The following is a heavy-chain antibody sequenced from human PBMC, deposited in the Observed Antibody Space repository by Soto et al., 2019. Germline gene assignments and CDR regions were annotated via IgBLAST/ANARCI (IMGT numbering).Heavy chain of an antibody. D-gene: IGHD3-3*01. CDR1: GFTFSSYG. CDR2: ISYDGSNK. V-gene: IGHV3-30*18. Sequence: QVQLVESGGGVVQPGRSLRLSCAASGFTFSSYGMHWVRQAPGKGLEWVAVISYDGSNKYYADSVKGRFTISRDNSKNTLYLQMNSLRAEDTAVYYCAKHLYPQSGYNDLDYWGQGTLVTVSS. J-gene: IGHJ4*02. CDR3: AKHLYPQSGYNDLDY.